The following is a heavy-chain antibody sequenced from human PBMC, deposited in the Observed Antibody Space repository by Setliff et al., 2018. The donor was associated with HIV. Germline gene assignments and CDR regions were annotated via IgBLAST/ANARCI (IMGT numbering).Heavy chain of an antibody. CDR1: GGSISSSSYY. V-gene: IGHV4-39*07. CDR2: IYYSGST. J-gene: IGHJ6*02. CDR3: ARDYCGGDCYFPYYYYGMDV. D-gene: IGHD2-21*02. Sequence: ETLSLTCTVSGGSISSSSYYWGWIRQPPGKGLEWIGSIYYSGSTYHNPSLKSRVTISVDTSKNQFSLKLSSVTAADTAVYYCARDYCGGDCYFPYYYYGMDVWGQGTTVTVSS.